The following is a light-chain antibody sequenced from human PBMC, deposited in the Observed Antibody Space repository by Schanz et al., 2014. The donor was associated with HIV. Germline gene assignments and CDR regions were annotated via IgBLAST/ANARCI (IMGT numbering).Light chain of an antibody. CDR2: GAS. V-gene: IGKV3D-15*01. CDR3: QQSYATSYT. CDR1: QSVRSN. J-gene: IGKJ2*01. Sequence: EIVMTQSPATLSVSPGETATLSCRASQSVRSNLAWYQQKGGQVPRLLIYGASSRATDIPDRFSGSESGTEFTLTISSLQPEDFATYYCQQSYATSYTFGQGTKLEI.